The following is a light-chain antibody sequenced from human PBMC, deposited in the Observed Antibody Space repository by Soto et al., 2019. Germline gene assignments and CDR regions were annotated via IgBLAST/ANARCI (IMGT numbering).Light chain of an antibody. V-gene: IGKV1-5*03. CDR2: EAS. CDR3: QQYNSYSYT. J-gene: IGKJ2*01. Sequence: DIPITQSPATLSASVGDRVTITCRASQIIGSWLAWYRQKPGKAPNLLIYEASILQSGVPSTFSGSGSGTEFTLTISSLQPDDFATYYCQQYNSYSYTFGQGTKVDIK. CDR1: QIIGSW.